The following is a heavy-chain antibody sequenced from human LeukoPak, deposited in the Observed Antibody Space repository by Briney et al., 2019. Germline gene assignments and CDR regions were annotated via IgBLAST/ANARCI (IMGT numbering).Heavy chain of an antibody. Sequence: SETLSLTCTVSGGSISSSSYYWGWIRQPPGKGREWIGSFYYSGSTYYNPSLKSRVTISVDTSKNQFPLKLSSWTAAATACYSFANPVVDMVATTPSWFDPPGEGDLVT. CDR3: ANPVVDMVATTPSWFDP. J-gene: IGHJ5*02. V-gene: IGHV4-39*01. CDR1: GGSISSSSYY. CDR2: FYYSGST. D-gene: IGHD5-12*01.